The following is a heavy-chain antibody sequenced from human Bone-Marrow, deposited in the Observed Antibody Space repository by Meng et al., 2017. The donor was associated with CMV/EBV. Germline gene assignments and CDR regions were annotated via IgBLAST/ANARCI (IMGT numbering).Heavy chain of an antibody. CDR3: ARVDGVVPYYYYGMDV. D-gene: IGHD3-3*01. Sequence: SVKVSCKASGGTLSSYAISWVRQAPGQGLEWMGGIIPIFGTANYAQKFQGRVTITTDESTSTAYMELSSLRSEDTAVYYCARVDGVVPYYYYGMDVWGQGTTVTVSS. J-gene: IGHJ6*02. CDR2: IIPIFGTA. V-gene: IGHV1-69*05. CDR1: GGTLSSYA.